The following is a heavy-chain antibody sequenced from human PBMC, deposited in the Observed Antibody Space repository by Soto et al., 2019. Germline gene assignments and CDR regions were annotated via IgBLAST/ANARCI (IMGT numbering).Heavy chain of an antibody. CDR3: ARVQAVTTLQFDY. CDR2: IYYSGST. J-gene: IGHJ4*02. V-gene: IGHV4-59*01. CDR1: GGSISSYY. Sequence: PSETLSLTCTVSGGSISSYYWSWIRQPPGKGLKWIGYIYYSGSTNYNPSLKSRVTISVDTSKNQFSLKLSSVTAADTAVYYCARVQAVTTLQFDYWGQGTLVTVSS. D-gene: IGHD4-17*01.